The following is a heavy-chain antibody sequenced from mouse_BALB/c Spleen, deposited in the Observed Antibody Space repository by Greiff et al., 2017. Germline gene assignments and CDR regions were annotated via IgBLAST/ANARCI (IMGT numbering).Heavy chain of an antibody. Sequence: QVHVKQSGAELARPGASVKLSCKASGYTFTSYWMQWVKQRPGQGLEWIGAIYPGDGDTRYTQKFKGKATLTADKSSSTAYMQLSSLASEDSAVYYCARYNYGSSLGYWGQGTTLTVSS. CDR3: ARYNYGSSLGY. D-gene: IGHD1-1*01. V-gene: IGHV1-87*01. CDR2: IYPGDGDT. CDR1: GYTFTSYW. J-gene: IGHJ2*01.